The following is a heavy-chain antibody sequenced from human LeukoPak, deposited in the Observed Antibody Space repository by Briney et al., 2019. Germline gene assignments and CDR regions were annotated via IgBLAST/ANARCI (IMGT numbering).Heavy chain of an antibody. CDR2: ISAYNGNT. Sequence: ASVKVSCKASGYTFTSYGISWVRQAPGQGLEWMGWISAYNGNTNYAQKLQGRVTTTTDTSTSTAYMELRSLRSDDTAVYYCARGEMIVVVSPFDYWGQGTLVTVSS. CDR3: ARGEMIVVVSPFDY. D-gene: IGHD3-22*01. J-gene: IGHJ4*02. CDR1: GYTFTSYG. V-gene: IGHV1-18*01.